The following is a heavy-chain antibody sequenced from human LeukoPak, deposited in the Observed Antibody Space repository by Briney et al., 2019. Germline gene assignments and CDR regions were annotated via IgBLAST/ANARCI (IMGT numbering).Heavy chain of an antibody. CDR2: IYSGGST. CDR3: ARDRYYYDSRVDY. Sequence: GGSLRPSCAASGFTVTTNYMSWVRQAPGKGLEWVSVIYSGGSTYYADSVKGRFTISRHNSKNTLYLQMDSLRDEDTAVYYCARDRYYYDSRVDYWGQGTLVTVSS. CDR1: GFTVTTNY. V-gene: IGHV3-53*04. D-gene: IGHD3-22*01. J-gene: IGHJ4*02.